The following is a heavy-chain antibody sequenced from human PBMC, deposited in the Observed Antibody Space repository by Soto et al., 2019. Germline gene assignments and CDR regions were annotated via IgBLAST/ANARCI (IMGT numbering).Heavy chain of an antibody. D-gene: IGHD6-19*01. CDR1: GYTFTSYG. CDR2: ISAYNGNT. V-gene: IGHV1-18*01. J-gene: IGHJ4*02. CDR3: AREAPGYSSGPSEY. Sequence: QVQLVQSGAEVKKPGASVKVSCKASGYTFTSYGISWVRQAPGQGLEWMGWISAYNGNTNYAQKLQGRVTMTTDTXXSTAYMELRSLRSDDTAVYYCAREAPGYSSGPSEYWGQGTLVTVSS.